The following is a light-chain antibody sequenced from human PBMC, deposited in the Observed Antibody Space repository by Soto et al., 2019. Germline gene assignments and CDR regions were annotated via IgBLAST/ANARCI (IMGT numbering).Light chain of an antibody. Sequence: AVQMTQSPSSLSASVGYRVTITCRASQGIRNHLGWYQQEPGKAPKVLIYPASTLQSGVPSRFSGSGSGTYFTLTISSLQPEDVATYYCQKYNSAPQTFGQGTKVDIK. V-gene: IGKV1-6*02. CDR2: PAS. CDR1: QGIRNH. J-gene: IGKJ1*01. CDR3: QKYNSAPQT.